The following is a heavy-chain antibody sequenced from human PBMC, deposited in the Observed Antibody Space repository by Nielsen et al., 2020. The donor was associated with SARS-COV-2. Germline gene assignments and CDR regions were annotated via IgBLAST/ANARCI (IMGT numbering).Heavy chain of an antibody. CDR1: GFTFSSYG. V-gene: IGHV3-30*03. CDR2: ISYDGSNK. D-gene: IGHD1-1*01. CDR3: AREPQTGTQPRGDY. J-gene: IGHJ4*02. Sequence: GGSLRLSCAASGFTFSSYGMHWVPQAPGKGLEWVAVISYDGSNKYYADSVKGRFTISRDNSKNTLYLQMNSLRAEDTAVYYCAREPQTGTQPRGDYWGQGTLVTVSS.